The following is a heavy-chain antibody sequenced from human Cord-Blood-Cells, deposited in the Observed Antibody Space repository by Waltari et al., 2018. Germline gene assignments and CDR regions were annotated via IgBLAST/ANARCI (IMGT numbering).Heavy chain of an antibody. Sequence: EVQLVESGGGLVKPGGSLRLSCAASGFTFSNAWMSWVRQAPGKGLEWVGRIKSKTEGGTTEYAAPVKGRFTISKDESKNTLYLQMNSLKTEDTAVYYCTTGSTYWGSDRDYWGQGTLVTVSS. V-gene: IGHV3-15*01. D-gene: IGHD7-27*01. CDR1: GFTFSNAW. CDR3: TTGSTYWGSDRDY. CDR2: IKSKTEGGTT. J-gene: IGHJ4*02.